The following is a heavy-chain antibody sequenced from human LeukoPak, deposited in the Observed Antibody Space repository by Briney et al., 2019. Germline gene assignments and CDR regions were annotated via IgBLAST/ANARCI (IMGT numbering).Heavy chain of an antibody. V-gene: IGHV1-2*02. CDR3: ARGPPIKILGVVMTNDGCDI. D-gene: IGHD3-3*01. CDR1: GYTFTSYD. CDR2: INPKSGGT. J-gene: IGHJ3*02. Sequence: ASVKVSCKASGYTFTSYDINWVRQATGQGLEWMGWINPKSGGTVYAQKFQGRVTMTRDTSSSTAYMELSRLRFDDTVVYYCARGPPIKILGVVMTNDGCDIWGLGKMFNVS.